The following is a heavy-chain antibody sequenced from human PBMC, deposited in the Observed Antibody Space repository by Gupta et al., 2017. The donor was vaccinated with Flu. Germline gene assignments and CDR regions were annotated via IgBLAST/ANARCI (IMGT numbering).Heavy chain of an antibody. J-gene: IGHJ4*02. D-gene: IGHD6-13*01. Sequence: EVQLVESGGGLVQPGGSLRLSCAASGFTFSSYEMNWVRQAPGKGLEWVSYISSSGSTIYYADAVKGRFTISRDNAKNSLYLQMNSLRAEDTAVYYCASGPFSHQPGIAAAGTYWGQGTLVTVSS. V-gene: IGHV3-48*03. CDR2: ISSSGSTI. CDR3: ASGPFSHQPGIAAAGTY. CDR1: GFTFSSYE.